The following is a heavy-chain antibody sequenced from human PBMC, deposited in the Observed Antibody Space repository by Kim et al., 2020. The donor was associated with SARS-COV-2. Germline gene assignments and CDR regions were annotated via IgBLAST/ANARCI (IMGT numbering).Heavy chain of an antibody. CDR1: GGSFSGYY. Sequence: SETLSLTCAVYGGSFSGYYLSWIRQPPGKGLEWIGEINHSGSTTYNPSLKSRVTISVDTSKNQFSLKPSSVTSADTAVYYCARAVAFDIWGQGTMVTVSS. CDR3: ARAVAFDI. V-gene: IGHV4-34*01. CDR2: INHSGST. J-gene: IGHJ3*02.